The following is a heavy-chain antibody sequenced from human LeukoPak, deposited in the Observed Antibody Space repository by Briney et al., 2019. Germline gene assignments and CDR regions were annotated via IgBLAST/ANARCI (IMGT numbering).Heavy chain of an antibody. CDR2: IYSGGST. V-gene: IGHV3-53*01. Sequence: GGSLRLSCAASGFTVSSNYMSWVRQAPGKGLEWVSDIYSGGSTYYADSVKGRFTISRDNSKNTLYLQMNSLRAEDTAVYYCARALGDSGYDYWGQGTLVTVSS. J-gene: IGHJ4*02. CDR3: ARALGDSGYDY. CDR1: GFTVSSNY. D-gene: IGHD3-22*01.